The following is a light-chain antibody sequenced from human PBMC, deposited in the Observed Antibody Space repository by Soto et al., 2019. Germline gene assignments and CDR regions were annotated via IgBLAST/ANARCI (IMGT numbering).Light chain of an antibody. V-gene: IGKV1-17*01. Sequence: DIQMTQSPSSLSASVGDRVTISCRASQDIRNVLGWYQQKPGEAPKLLIYDASALPRGVPSRFSGSGSGTKCTLTIASLQPDDFATYYCQQYETFSGTFGPGTKVDIK. CDR2: DAS. J-gene: IGKJ1*01. CDR1: QDIRNV. CDR3: QQYETFSGT.